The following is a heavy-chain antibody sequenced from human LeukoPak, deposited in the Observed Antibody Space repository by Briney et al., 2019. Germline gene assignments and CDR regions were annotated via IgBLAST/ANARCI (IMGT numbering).Heavy chain of an antibody. V-gene: IGHV4-34*01. CDR3: ARGPYGDYRRTWDY. Sequence: PSDTLTLPCAVYGGSLSGYYGSWLRQPPGKGLEWSGEIDQSGCTNYNPSLKSRVTIPVDTSKNQFSLKLSSVTAADTAVYYCARGPYGDYRRTWDYWGQGTLVTVSS. D-gene: IGHD4-17*01. J-gene: IGHJ4*02. CDR1: GGSLSGYY. CDR2: IDQSGCT.